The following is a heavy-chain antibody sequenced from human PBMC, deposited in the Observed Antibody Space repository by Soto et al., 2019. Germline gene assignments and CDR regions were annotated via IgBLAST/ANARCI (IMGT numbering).Heavy chain of an antibody. J-gene: IGHJ4*02. CDR3: ARDLAAGDH. Sequence: QVQLVQSGAEVRKPGASVKVSGKASGYTFTNYYIHWVRQAPGQGLEWMGIINPTSGSTNYAQKLQGRVTLTYDTSTTTVYMELSGLRSEDTALLYCARDLAAGDHWGQGTLVTVSS. CDR1: GYTFTNYY. CDR2: INPTSGST. D-gene: IGHD6-13*01. V-gene: IGHV1-46*01.